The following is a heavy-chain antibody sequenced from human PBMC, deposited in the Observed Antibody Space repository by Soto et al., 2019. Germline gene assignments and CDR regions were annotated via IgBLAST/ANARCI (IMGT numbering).Heavy chain of an antibody. CDR3: ARLRTIFGDPQVDITGGYYGMDV. V-gene: IGHV5-51*01. D-gene: IGHD3-3*01. J-gene: IGHJ6*02. CDR2: IYHGDSAH. CDR1: GYSFTNYW. Sequence: PGEPLKISCKGSGYSFTNYWIGWVRQMPGKGLEWMGIIYHGDSAHRYSPSLQVQVTISAHKAIITVYLQLSRPKASDTTMYYCARLRTIFGDPQVDITGGYYGMDVWGQGTTVTVSS.